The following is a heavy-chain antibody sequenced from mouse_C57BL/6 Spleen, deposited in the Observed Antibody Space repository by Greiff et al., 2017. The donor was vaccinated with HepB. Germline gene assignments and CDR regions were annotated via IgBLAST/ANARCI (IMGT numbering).Heavy chain of an antibody. CDR3: ARSDSSGYWFAY. CDR2: IHPNSGST. D-gene: IGHD3-2*02. V-gene: IGHV1-64*01. J-gene: IGHJ3*01. CDR1: GYTFTSYW. Sequence: QVQLKQPGAELVKPGASVKLSCKASGYTFTSYWMHWVKQRPGQGLEWIGMIHPNSGSTNYNEKFKSKATLTVDKSSSTAYMQLSSLTSEDSAVYYGARSDSSGYWFAYGGQGTLVTVSA.